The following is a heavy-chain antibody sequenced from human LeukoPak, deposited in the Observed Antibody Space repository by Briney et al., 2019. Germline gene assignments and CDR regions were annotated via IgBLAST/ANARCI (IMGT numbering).Heavy chain of an antibody. CDR1: GYTFTGYY. CDR2: INPNSGGT. Sequence: ASVKVSCKASGYTFTGYYMHWVRQAPGQGLEWMGWINPNSGGTNYAQKFQGRVTMTRDTSISTAYMELSRLRSDDTAVYYCARGRGYSGYDYRGYFDYWGQGTLVTVSS. V-gene: IGHV1-2*02. D-gene: IGHD5-12*01. J-gene: IGHJ4*02. CDR3: ARGRGYSGYDYRGYFDY.